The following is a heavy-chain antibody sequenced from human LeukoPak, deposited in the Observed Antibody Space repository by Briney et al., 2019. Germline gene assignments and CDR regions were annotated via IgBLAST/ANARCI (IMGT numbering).Heavy chain of an antibody. J-gene: IGHJ4*02. D-gene: IGHD2-8*02. CDR2: IWYGGSNK. Sequence: GGSLRLSCAASGFSFSGYAMSWVRQAPGKGLEWVAVIWYGGSNKYYADSVKGRFTISRDNSRNTLYLQMNSLRAEDTAVYYCAKGATGGYTGGVVYWGRGTLVTVSS. CDR1: GFSFSGYA. CDR3: AKGATGGYTGGVVY. V-gene: IGHV3-30*02.